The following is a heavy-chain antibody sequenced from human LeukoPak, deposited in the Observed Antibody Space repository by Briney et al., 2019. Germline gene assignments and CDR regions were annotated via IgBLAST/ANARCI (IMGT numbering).Heavy chain of an antibody. J-gene: IGHJ4*02. Sequence: GGSLRLSCAASGFTFSGYGMHWVRQAPGKGLEWVAFIRCDGSNKYYADSVKGRFTISRDNSKNTLYLQMNSLRAEDTAVYYCAKALRMSYYFDYWGQGTLVTVSS. V-gene: IGHV3-30*02. CDR1: GFTFSGYG. D-gene: IGHD2-15*01. CDR2: IRCDGSNK. CDR3: AKALRMSYYFDY.